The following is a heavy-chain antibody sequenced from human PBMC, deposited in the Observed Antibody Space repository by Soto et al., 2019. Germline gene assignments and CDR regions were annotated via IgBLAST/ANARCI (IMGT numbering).Heavy chain of an antibody. CDR3: ARGFKYWAYARWFDP. Sequence: QVQLVQSGAEVKKPGASVKVSCKASGYTFTSYDINWVRQATGQGLEYLGWMNPNSGNTGYVQKFQGRVNMPRDTSISTAYMELSRLRSEYTAVYFCARGFKYWAYARWFDPWGQGTLVTVSS. J-gene: IGHJ5*02. CDR1: GYTFTSYD. D-gene: IGHD2-8*02. CDR2: MNPNSGNT. V-gene: IGHV1-8*01.